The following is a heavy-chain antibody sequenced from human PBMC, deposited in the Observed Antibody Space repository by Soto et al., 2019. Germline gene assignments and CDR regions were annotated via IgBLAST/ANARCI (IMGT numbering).Heavy chain of an antibody. CDR2: IVPIVDTS. V-gene: IGHV1-69*12. J-gene: IGHJ4*02. Sequence: QVQLVQSGAEVRQPASSVKVSCKTSGGTFSSYAISWVRQAPGQGLEWMGGIVPIVDTSTYAQKFQGRVTITADESMSTVYSELSSLRSDDTAVYYCVRVVAIPGYPDNWGQGTLVTVSS. D-gene: IGHD5-12*01. CDR1: GGTFSSYA. CDR3: VRVVAIPGYPDN.